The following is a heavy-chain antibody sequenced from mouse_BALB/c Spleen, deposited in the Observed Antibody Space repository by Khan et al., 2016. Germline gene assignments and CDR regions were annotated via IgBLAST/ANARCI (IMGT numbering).Heavy chain of an antibody. J-gene: IGHJ4*01. Sequence: QVRLQQSGAELARPGASVKLSCKASGYTFTSYWMQWVKQRPGQGLEWIGAIYPGDGDTRYTQKFKGKATLTADKSSNTAYMQLSSLASEDSAVYYCARGGRAMDDWGQGTSVTVSS. CDR1: GYTFTSYW. CDR2: IYPGDGDT. V-gene: IGHV1-87*01. CDR3: ARGGRAMDD.